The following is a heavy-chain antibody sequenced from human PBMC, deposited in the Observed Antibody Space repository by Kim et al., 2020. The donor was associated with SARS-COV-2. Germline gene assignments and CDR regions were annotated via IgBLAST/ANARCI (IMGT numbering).Heavy chain of an antibody. V-gene: IGHV3-30*02. CDR3: ANKGAYYQLPDY. J-gene: IGHJ4*02. D-gene: IGHD2-2*01. Sequence: YYADSVKGRFTISRDNSKNTLYLQMNSLRAEDTAVYYCANKGAYYQLPDYWGQGTLVTVSS.